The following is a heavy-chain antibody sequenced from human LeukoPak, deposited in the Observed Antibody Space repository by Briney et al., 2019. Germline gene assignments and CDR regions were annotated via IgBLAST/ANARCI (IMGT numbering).Heavy chain of an antibody. V-gene: IGHV4-61*01. D-gene: IGHD2-2*01. CDR2: IYYTGST. CDR1: GGSISSESYY. Sequence: SQTLSLTCSVSGGSISSESYYWSWIRQPPGKGLEWIGNIYYTGSTKYNPSLKSRVIISVDTSKNQLSLKLSSVTAADTAVYYCARGAVVVPAAYNWFDPWGQGTLVTVSS. CDR3: ARGAVVVPAAYNWFDP. J-gene: IGHJ5*02.